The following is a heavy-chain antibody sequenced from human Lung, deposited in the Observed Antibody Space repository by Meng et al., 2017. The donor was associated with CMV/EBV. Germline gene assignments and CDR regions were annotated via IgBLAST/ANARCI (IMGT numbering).Heavy chain of an antibody. J-gene: IGHJ6*02. V-gene: IGHV1-2*02. D-gene: IGHD1-26*01. CDR3: ARDPSGSYTYYYGMDI. CDR1: GYTFTGYY. CDR2: INPNSGGT. Sequence: ASVKVSCKASGYTFTGYYMHWVRQAPGQGLEWMGWINPNSGGTNYAQKFQGRVTMTRNTSISTAYMELSRLRSDDTAVYYCARDPSGSYTYYYGMDIWGQGXTVTVSS.